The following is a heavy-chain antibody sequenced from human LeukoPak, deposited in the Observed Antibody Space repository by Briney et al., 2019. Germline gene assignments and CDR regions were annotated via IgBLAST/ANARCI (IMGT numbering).Heavy chain of an antibody. CDR1: GYTLTELS. CDR2: FDPEDGET. D-gene: IGHD3-10*01. J-gene: IGHJ4*02. V-gene: IGHV1-24*01. CDR3: ATAVPPGYYFDY. Sequence: RASVKVSCKVSGYTLTELSMHWVRQAPGKGLEWMGGFDPEDGETIYAQKFQGRVTMTEDTSTDTAYMELSSLRSEDTAVYYCATAVPPGYYFDYWGQGTLVTVSS.